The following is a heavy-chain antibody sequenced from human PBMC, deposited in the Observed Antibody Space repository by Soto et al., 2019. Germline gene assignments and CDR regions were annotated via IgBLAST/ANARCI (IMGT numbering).Heavy chain of an antibody. D-gene: IGHD5-18*01. Sequence: SETLSLTCTVSGGSISSGDYYWSWIRQPPGKGLEWIGYIYYSGSTYYNPSLKSRVTISVDTSKNQFSLKLSSVTAADTAVYYCARVAAMVYYYGMDVWGQGTTVTVSS. J-gene: IGHJ6*02. CDR2: IYYSGST. CDR3: ARVAAMVYYYGMDV. V-gene: IGHV4-30-4*01. CDR1: GGSISSGDYY.